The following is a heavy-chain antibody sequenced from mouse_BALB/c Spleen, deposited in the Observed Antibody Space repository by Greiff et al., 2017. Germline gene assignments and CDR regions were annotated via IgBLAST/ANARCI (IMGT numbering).Heavy chain of an antibody. CDR1: GFTFSSYA. CDR2: ISSGGSYT. CDR3: ARQRGSSSYAMDY. Sequence: EVQRVESGGGLVKPGGSLKLSCAASGFTFSSYAMSWVRQTPEKRLEWVATISSGGSYTYYPDSVKGRFTISRDNAKNTLYLQMSSLRSEDTAMYYCARQRGSSSYAMDYWGQGTSVTVSS. D-gene: IGHD1-1*01. J-gene: IGHJ4*01. V-gene: IGHV5-9-3*01.